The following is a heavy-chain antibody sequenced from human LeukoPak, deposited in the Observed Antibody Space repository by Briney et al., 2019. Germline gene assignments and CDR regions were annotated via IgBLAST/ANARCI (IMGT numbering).Heavy chain of an antibody. CDR1: RFTFGSYT. J-gene: IGHJ4*02. V-gene: IGHV3-48*02. CDR3: AAAGDY. Sequence: GGSLRLSCAVSRFTFGSYTMNWVRQAPGKGLEWVSHISSTSTTYYADSVKGRFTTSRDNAKNLLYLQMNSLRDEDTAVYYCAAAGDYWGQGTLVTVSS. D-gene: IGHD3-10*01. CDR2: ISSTSTT.